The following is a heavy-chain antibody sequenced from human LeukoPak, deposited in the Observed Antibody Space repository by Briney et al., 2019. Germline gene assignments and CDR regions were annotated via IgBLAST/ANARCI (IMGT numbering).Heavy chain of an antibody. V-gene: IGHV1-2*02. CDR3: ARDRGPSYDSGIYFQYYFHF. CDR1: GYTFSVYY. Sequence: ASVKVSCKASGYTFSVYYIHWMRQVPGQGLEWLGWINPASRDTKYGQKFQGRVSMTRDTPIATAYMELTGLAPGDTAVYYCARDRGPSYDSGIYFQYYFHFWGQGTLVTVSS. D-gene: IGHD3-10*01. CDR2: INPASRDT. J-gene: IGHJ4*02.